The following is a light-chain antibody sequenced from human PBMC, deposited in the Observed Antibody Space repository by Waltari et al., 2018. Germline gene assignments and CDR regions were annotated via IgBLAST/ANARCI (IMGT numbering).Light chain of an antibody. CDR1: KRICNN. Sequence: ETIMTQSPATLSVSPGESATLSCRASKRICNNLAWYQQTPGQAPRLLLYVTSSRSTGIPGRFFGAGSGTDFTLTISSLQSEDFGVYYCQQYNEWPYTFGQGTKVDLK. V-gene: IGKV3-15*01. CDR2: VTS. CDR3: QQYNEWPYT. J-gene: IGKJ2*01.